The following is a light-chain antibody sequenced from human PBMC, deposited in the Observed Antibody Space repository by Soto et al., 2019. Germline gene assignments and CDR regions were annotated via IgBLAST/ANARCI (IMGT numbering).Light chain of an antibody. CDR3: QQYNNWPQT. CDR1: QSVNSK. Sequence: ERVMTQSPATLSVSPGERATLSCRASQSVNSKLAWYQQRPGHAPRLLIYGASTRAPGIPARFSGSGSGTDLTLTISSLLSEDFAVYYCQQYNNWPQTFGQGTKVDI. V-gene: IGKV3-15*01. CDR2: GAS. J-gene: IGKJ1*01.